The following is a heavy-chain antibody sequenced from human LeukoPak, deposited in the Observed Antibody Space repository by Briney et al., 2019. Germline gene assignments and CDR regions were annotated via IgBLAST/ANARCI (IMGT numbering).Heavy chain of an antibody. CDR3: AKVGSSSGPWDYYYYMDV. CDR2: ISGSGGST. Sequence: PGGSLRLSCAASGFTFSSYAMSWVRQAPGKGLEWVSAISGSGGSTYYADSVKGRFTISRDNSKNTLYLQMNSLRAEDTAVYYCAKVGSSSGPWDYYYYMDVWGKGTTVTVSS. D-gene: IGHD6-6*01. CDR1: GFTFSSYA. V-gene: IGHV3-23*01. J-gene: IGHJ6*03.